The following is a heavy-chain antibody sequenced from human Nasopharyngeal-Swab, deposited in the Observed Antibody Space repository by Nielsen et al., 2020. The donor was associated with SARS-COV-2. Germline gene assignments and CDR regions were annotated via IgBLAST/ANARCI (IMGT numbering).Heavy chain of an antibody. J-gene: IGHJ5*02. V-gene: IGHV1-69*06. CDR2: IIPIFGTA. CDR3: ARDKGLRFLEWLPLKGFTGWFDP. D-gene: IGHD3-3*01. Sequence: SVKVSCKASGYTFTSYAISWVRQAPGQGLEWMGGIIPIFGTANYAQKFQGRVTITADKSTSTAYMELSSLRSEDTAVYYCARDKGLRFLEWLPLKGFTGWFDPWGQGTLVTVSS. CDR1: GYTFTSYA.